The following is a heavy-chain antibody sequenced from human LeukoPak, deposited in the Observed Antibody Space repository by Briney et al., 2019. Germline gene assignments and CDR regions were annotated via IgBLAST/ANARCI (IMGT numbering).Heavy chain of an antibody. CDR2: IYYSGST. Sequence: PSETLSLTCTVSGGSISTYYWSWIRQPPGKGLEWIGYIYYSGSTNYNPSLKSRVTISVDTSKNQFSLKLSSVTAADTAVYYCARHVRGDYLPWSWFDPWGQGTLVTVSS. CDR1: GGSISTYY. CDR3: ARHVRGDYLPWSWFDP. J-gene: IGHJ5*02. D-gene: IGHD4-17*01. V-gene: IGHV4-59*08.